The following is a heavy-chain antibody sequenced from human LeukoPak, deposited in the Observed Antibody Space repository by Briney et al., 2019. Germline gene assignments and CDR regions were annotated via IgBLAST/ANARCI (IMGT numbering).Heavy chain of an antibody. CDR2: IDDGGNT. Sequence: PSETLSLTCSVYGGSFSDYFWSWIRQSPGKGLEWIGEIDDGGNTNYNPSLMSRVIVSMEKSKKQFSLVMRSVAAADTAVYYCARFSRITWGDWEDAFDIWGQGTTVIVSS. J-gene: IGHJ3*02. CDR1: GGSFSDYF. CDR3: ARFSRITWGDWEDAFDI. V-gene: IGHV4-34*01. D-gene: IGHD2-21*02.